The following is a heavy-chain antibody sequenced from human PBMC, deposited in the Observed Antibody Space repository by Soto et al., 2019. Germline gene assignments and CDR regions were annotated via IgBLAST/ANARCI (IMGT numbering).Heavy chain of an antibody. Sequence: PGGSLRLSCAASGFTFSSYGMHWVRQAPGKGLEWVAVISYDGSNKYYADSVKGRFTISRDNSKNTLYLQMNSLRAEDTAVYYCAKDLRAYGDYFRLDPWGQGTLVTVSS. J-gene: IGHJ5*02. D-gene: IGHD4-17*01. CDR3: AKDLRAYGDYFRLDP. CDR1: GFTFSSYG. V-gene: IGHV3-30*18. CDR2: ISYDGSNK.